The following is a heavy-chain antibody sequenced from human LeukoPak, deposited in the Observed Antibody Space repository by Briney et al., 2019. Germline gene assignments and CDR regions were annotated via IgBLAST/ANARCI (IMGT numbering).Heavy chain of an antibody. CDR3: VKWDWG. D-gene: IGHD3-16*01. CDR2: INSDGSII. CDR1: GFTFSSYW. J-gene: IGHJ4*02. Sequence: GGSLRLSCAASGFTFSSYWMHWVRQAPGKGLVWVSRINSDGSIINYVDSVKGRFTTSRDNAKNTVYLQMNSLRAEDTAVYYCVKWDWGGGQGTLVTVSS. V-gene: IGHV3-74*01.